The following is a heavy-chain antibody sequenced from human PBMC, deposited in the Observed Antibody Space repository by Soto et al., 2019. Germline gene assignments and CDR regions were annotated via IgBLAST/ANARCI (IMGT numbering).Heavy chain of an antibody. CDR2: IYYSGST. CDR3: ARSRYSYGSSDY. Sequence: LSLTCTVSGGSISSGGYYWSWIRQHPGKGLEWIGYIYYSGSTYYNPSLKSRVTISVDTSKNQFSLKLSSVTAADTAVYYGARSRYSYGSSDYWGQGTLVTVSS. V-gene: IGHV4-31*03. J-gene: IGHJ4*02. D-gene: IGHD5-18*01. CDR1: GGSISSGGYY.